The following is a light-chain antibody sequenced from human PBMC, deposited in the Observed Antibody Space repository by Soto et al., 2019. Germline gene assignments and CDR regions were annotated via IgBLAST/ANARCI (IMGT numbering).Light chain of an antibody. J-gene: IGKJ4*01. V-gene: IGKV4-1*01. Sequence: DIVMTQSPDSLAVSLGERATLNCKSSQSVLYSSNNKNCLAWYQQKPGQPPKLLIYWASTRESGVPDRFSGSGSGTDFTLTISSLQAEDVAVYYCQRYYHTPPLTFGGGTKVDIK. CDR2: WAS. CDR3: QRYYHTPPLT. CDR1: QSVLYSSNNKNC.